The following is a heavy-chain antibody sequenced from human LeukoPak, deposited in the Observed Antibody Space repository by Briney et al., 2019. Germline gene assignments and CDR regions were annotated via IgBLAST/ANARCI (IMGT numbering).Heavy chain of an antibody. CDR2: FGNDGLT. CDR1: GFTFSSFA. V-gene: IGHV3-23*01. Sequence: GGSLRLSCAASGFTFSSFAMSWVRQAPGRGLEWVSSFGNDGLTYYADSVKGRFIISRDNSKNTLYLQMNSLRVEDTAVYYCARGRPHGNDYWGQGTLVTVSS. D-gene: IGHD4-23*01. J-gene: IGHJ4*02. CDR3: ARGRPHGNDY.